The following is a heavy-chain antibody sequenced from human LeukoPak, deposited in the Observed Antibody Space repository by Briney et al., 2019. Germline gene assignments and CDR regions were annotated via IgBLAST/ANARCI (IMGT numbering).Heavy chain of an antibody. CDR3: ARASITMVRGVPGWFDP. D-gene: IGHD3-10*01. CDR1: GGSISSYY. J-gene: IGHJ5*02. V-gene: IGHV4-59*08. CDR2: IYYSGST. Sequence: SETLSLTCTVSGGSISSYYWSWIRQPPGKGLEWIGYIYYSGSTNYSPSLKSRVTISVDTSKNQFSLKLSSVAAADTAVYYCARASITMVRGVPGWFDPWGQGTLVTVSS.